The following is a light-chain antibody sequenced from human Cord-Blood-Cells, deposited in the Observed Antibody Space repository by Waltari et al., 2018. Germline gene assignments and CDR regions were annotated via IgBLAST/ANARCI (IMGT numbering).Light chain of an antibody. CDR2: DVI. CDR1: SSDVGGYNY. V-gene: IGLV2-14*01. J-gene: IGLJ1*01. Sequence: QSALTQPASVSGSPGQSITISCTGTSSDVGGYNYVSWYQQHPGKAPKLMIYDVINRPSGVANRFSGPKSGNTASLTISALQDEDEADYYCSSYTSRSTLVFGAGTEVAVL. CDR3: SSYTSRSTLV.